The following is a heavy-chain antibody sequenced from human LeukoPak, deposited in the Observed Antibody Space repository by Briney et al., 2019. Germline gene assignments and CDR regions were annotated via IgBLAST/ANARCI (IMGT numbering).Heavy chain of an antibody. D-gene: IGHD6-13*01. V-gene: IGHV3-20*04. CDR3: AREQQLVRLHSLYYYYYSMDV. CDR2: INWNGGSP. J-gene: IGHJ6*03. Sequence: PGGSLRLSCAASGCTFDDYVRSGVRQAPGKGLEGVSCINWNGGSPGYADSLKGRLTIPRNNAKTSLYLQMNSLRAEDTALYYCAREQQLVRLHSLYYYYYSMDVWGKGTTVTVSS. CDR1: GCTFDDYV.